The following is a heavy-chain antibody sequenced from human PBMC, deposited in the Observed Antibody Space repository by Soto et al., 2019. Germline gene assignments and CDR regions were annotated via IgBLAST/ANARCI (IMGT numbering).Heavy chain of an antibody. CDR1: GFTFGDYA. CDR3: TRDVSSWYYYYMDV. Sequence: PGGSLRLSCTASGFTFGDYAMSWFRQAPGKGLEWVGFIRSKAYGGTTEYAASVKGRFTISRDDSKSIAYLQMNSLKTEDTAVYYCTRDVSSWYYYYMDVWGKGTTVTVSS. J-gene: IGHJ6*03. D-gene: IGHD6-13*01. V-gene: IGHV3-49*03. CDR2: IRSKAYGGTT.